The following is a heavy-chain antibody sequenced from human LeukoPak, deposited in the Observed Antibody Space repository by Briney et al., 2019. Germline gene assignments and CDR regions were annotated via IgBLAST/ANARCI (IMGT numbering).Heavy chain of an antibody. V-gene: IGHV4-59*01. CDR1: GGSISSYY. D-gene: IGHD6-13*01. CDR3: ARFYRDSSSWSYFDY. CDR2: IYYSGST. J-gene: IGHJ4*02. Sequence: SETLSLTFTVSGGSISSYYWSWIRQPPGKGLEWIGYIYYSGSTNYNPSLKSRVTISVDTSKNQFSLKLSSVTAADTAVYYCARFYRDSSSWSYFDYWGQGTLVTVSS.